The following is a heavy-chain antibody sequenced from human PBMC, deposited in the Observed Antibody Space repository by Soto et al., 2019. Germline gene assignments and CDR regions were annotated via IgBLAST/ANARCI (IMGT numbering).Heavy chain of an antibody. CDR3: ARERGGYSSDF. J-gene: IGHJ4*02. CDR2: INGDGDYT. D-gene: IGHD2-15*01. V-gene: IGHV3-74*01. CDR1: GFSFSSYW. Sequence: GGSLRLSCAASGFSFSSYWMHWLRQVPGKGLVWVSRINGDGDYTNYADSVKGRFTISRDNAKNTLYLQMNSLRAEDTAVYYCARERGGYSSDFWGQGTLVTVTS.